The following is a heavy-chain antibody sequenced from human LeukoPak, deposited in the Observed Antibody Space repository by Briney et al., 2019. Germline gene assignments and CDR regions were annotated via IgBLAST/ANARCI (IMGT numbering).Heavy chain of an antibody. Sequence: GGSLRLSCAASGFTFNTYAMSWVRQAPGKGLEWVSGIGGGGASTYYADSVKGRFTISRDNSKNTLHLQMNGLRDEDTAVYYCAKARGYFDTTTYHYFDYWGQGTLVTVSS. CDR3: AKARGYFDTTTYHYFDY. V-gene: IGHV3-23*01. D-gene: IGHD2/OR15-2a*01. CDR2: IGGGGAST. J-gene: IGHJ4*02. CDR1: GFTFNTYA.